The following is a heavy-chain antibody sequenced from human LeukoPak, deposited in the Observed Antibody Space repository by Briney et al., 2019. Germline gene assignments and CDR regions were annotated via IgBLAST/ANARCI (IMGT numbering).Heavy chain of an antibody. CDR1: GYTVTSYY. Sequence: GAPVKVSCKASGYTVTSYYMHWVGQAPGHGLEWLGLINATGGSTGDAQKSQGRVTMTRDMSTSTDYMELSSLRSEDTAIYYCARDNSVGDNAWWFDPWGQGTLVTVSS. CDR2: INATGGST. D-gene: IGHD1-26*01. V-gene: IGHV1-46*01. J-gene: IGHJ5*02. CDR3: ARDNSVGDNAWWFDP.